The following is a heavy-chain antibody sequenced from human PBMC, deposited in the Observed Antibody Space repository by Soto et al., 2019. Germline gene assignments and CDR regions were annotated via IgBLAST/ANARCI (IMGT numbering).Heavy chain of an antibody. J-gene: IGHJ6*01. Sequence: GSVKVSFKAYGYTFTDYYMHLVRQAPGQGLEWMGWINPNSGGTNYAQKFQGRVTMTRDTSISTAYMELSRLRSDDTAVYYCARKMELRGSYYYHYDMDVWGHGTTVTVSS. CDR3: ARKMELRGSYYYHYDMDV. CDR1: GYTFTDYY. V-gene: IGHV1-2*02. CDR2: INPNSGGT. D-gene: IGHD1-7*01.